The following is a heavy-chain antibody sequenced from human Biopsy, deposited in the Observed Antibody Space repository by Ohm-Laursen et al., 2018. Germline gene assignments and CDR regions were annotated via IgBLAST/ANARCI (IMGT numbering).Heavy chain of an antibody. CDR1: GVIFDDYD. J-gene: IGHJ4*02. Sequence: SLRLSCTASGVIFDDYDMHWVRQAPGKGLEWVSRINRDSDTADYVDSVRGRFTISRDNARKTLFLQMNSLRPEDTALYYCVKDRGGARASFHYWGQGIRVAVSS. CDR3: VKDRGGARASFHY. CDR2: INRDSDTA. D-gene: IGHD3-16*01. V-gene: IGHV3-9*01.